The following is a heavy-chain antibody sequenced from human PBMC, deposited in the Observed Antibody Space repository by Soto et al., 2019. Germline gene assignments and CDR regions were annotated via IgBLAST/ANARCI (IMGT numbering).Heavy chain of an antibody. CDR3: ARDDGCSGGSCYQTLYAFDI. V-gene: IGHV1-69*13. J-gene: IGHJ3*02. D-gene: IGHD2-15*01. CDR2: IIPIFGTA. CDR1: GGTFSSYA. Sequence: SVKVSCKASGGTFSSYAISWVRRAPGQGLEWMGGIIPIFGTANYAQKFQGRVTITADESTSTAYMELSSLRSEDTAVYYCARDDGCSGGSCYQTLYAFDIWGQGTMVTVS.